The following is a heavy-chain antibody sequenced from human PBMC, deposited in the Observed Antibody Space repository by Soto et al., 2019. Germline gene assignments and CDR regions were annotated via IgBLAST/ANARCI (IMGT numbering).Heavy chain of an antibody. J-gene: IGHJ6*03. V-gene: IGHV1-8*01. D-gene: IGHD6-13*01. CDR2: MNPNSGNT. Sequence: ASVKVSCKASGYTFTSYDINWVRQATGQGLEWMGWMNPNSGNTGYAQKFQGRVTMTRNTSISTAYMELSSLRSEDTAVYYCARGPERIAAAGYYYYMDVWGKGTTVTVS. CDR1: GYTFTSYD. CDR3: ARGPERIAAAGYYYYMDV.